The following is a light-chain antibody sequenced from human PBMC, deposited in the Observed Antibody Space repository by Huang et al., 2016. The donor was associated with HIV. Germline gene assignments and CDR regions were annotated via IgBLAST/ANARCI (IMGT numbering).Light chain of an antibody. CDR1: QDIRNQ. CDR2: DAA. CDR3: QQYDSPPWT. V-gene: IGKV1-33*01. J-gene: IGKJ1*01. Sequence: DIQMTQSPSSLSASVGDRVTITCQATQDIRNQLNWYKQEPGKAPKVLIYDAANLEAGVPSRFSGSGSGTDFTFTISSLQPEDIATYYCQQYDSPPWTFGQGTKVEIK.